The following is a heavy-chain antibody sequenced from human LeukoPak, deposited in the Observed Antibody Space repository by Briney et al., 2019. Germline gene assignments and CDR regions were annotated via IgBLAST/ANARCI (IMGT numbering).Heavy chain of an antibody. J-gene: IGHJ4*02. Sequence: PGGSLRLSCAASGFTFSDYYMSWIRQAPGKGLEWVSSISTGSSFIYYADSVKGRFTISRDNAKNTLYLQVNSLRAEDTAMYYCARGYYYDSSGLGHFDYWGQGALVTVSS. CDR2: ISTGSSFI. CDR1: GFTFSDYY. CDR3: ARGYYYDSSGLGHFDY. V-gene: IGHV3-11*06. D-gene: IGHD3-22*01.